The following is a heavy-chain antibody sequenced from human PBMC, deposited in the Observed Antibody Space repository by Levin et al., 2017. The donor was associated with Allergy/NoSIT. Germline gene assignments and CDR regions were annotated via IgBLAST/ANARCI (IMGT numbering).Heavy chain of an antibody. CDR3: AKASGRGFGGVIAWCDY. CDR1: GFIFDDYA. J-gene: IGHJ4*02. Sequence: GGSLRLSCAASGFIFDDYAMHWVRQVPGKGLEWVSGIDWNSGSRGYVDSVKGRFTISRDNAKNFLYLQMNSLRAEDTAFYSCAKASGRGFGGVIAWCDYWGQGVLVTVSS. V-gene: IGHV3-9*01. CDR2: IDWNSGSR. D-gene: IGHD3-16*02.